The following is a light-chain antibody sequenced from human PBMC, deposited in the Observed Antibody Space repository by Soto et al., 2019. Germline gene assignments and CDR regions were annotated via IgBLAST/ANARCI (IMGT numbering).Light chain of an antibody. CDR1: ESVSSY. V-gene: IGKV3-11*01. CDR2: EAS. Sequence: IVLTQSPATLSLCQGERATLSCRASESVSSYLAWYQQTPDQAPRLLYYEASYRATGIPASFSGSGSGTDFTLTISILAPEDFTVYCCQQRSNSVTFGGGTKVDIK. J-gene: IGKJ4*01. CDR3: QQRSNSVT.